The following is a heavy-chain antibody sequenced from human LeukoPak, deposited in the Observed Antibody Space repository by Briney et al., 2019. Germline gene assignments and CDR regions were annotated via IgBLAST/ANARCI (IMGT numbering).Heavy chain of an antibody. D-gene: IGHD5-24*01. CDR3: ARGLSPDGPANDAFDI. CDR2: IYYSGST. V-gene: IGHV4-30-4*01. J-gene: IGHJ3*02. CDR1: GGSISSYY. Sequence: SETLSLTCTVSGGSISSYYWSWIRQPPGKGLEWIGYIYYSGSTYYNPSLKSRVTISVDTSKNQFSLKLSSVTAADTAVYYCARGLSPDGPANDAFDIWGQGTMVTVSS.